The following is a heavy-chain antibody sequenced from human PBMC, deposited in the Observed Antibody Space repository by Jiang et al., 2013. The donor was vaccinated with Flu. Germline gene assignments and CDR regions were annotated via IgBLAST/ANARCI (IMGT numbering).Heavy chain of an antibody. D-gene: IGHD3-10*01. CDR2: INPSGGST. Sequence: GAEVKKPGASVKVSCKASGYTFTSYYMHWVRQAPGQGLEWMGIINPSGGSTSYAQKFQGRVTMTRDTSTSTVYMELSSLRSEDTAVYYCARTPNYYGSGSYGPIDYWGQGTLVTVSS. V-gene: IGHV1-46*01. J-gene: IGHJ4*02. CDR3: ARTPNYYGSGSYGPIDY. CDR1: GYTFTSYY.